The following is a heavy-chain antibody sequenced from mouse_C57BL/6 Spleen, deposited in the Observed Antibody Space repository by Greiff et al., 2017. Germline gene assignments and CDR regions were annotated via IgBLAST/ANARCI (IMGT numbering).Heavy chain of an antibody. Sequence: EVQLVESGGGLVKPGGSLKLSCAASGFTFSDYGMHWVRQAPEKGLEWVAYISSGSSTNYYSDTVKGRFTISRDNAQNTLFMQMTSLRSEDTAMYYCARSPVVAPFDYWGQGTTLTVSS. J-gene: IGHJ2*01. CDR3: ARSPVVAPFDY. D-gene: IGHD1-1*01. CDR2: ISSGSSTN. V-gene: IGHV5-17*01. CDR1: GFTFSDYG.